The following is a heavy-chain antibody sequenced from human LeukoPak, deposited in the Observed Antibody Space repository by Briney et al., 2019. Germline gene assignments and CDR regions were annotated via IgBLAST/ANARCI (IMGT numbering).Heavy chain of an antibody. CDR2: ISAYNGNT. CDR1: GYTFTSYG. CDR3: ARDRQWLVQNYFDY. Sequence: ASVKVSCKASGYTFTSYGISWVRQAPGQGLEWMGWISAYNGNTNYAQKLQGRVTMTTDTSTSTAYMELRSLRSDDTAVYYCARDRQWLVQNYFDYWGQGTLVTVSS. V-gene: IGHV1-18*01. D-gene: IGHD6-19*01. J-gene: IGHJ4*02.